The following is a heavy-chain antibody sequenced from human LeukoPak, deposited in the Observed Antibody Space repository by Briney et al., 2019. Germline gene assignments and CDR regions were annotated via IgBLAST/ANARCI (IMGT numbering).Heavy chain of an antibody. J-gene: IGHJ4*02. CDR2: IYISGST. V-gene: IGHV4-4*07. CDR1: GGSISIYY. Sequence: PSETLSLTCTVSGGSISIYYWSWIRQPAGKVLEWIGRIYISGSTNYNPSLKSRVTMSVDTSKNQFSLKLSSVTAADTAVYYCARGPTTVTRAFDYWGQGTLVTVSS. CDR3: ARGPTTVTRAFDY. D-gene: IGHD4-17*01.